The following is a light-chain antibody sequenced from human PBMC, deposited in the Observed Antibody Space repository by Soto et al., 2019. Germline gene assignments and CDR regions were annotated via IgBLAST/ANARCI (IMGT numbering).Light chain of an antibody. V-gene: IGLV4-69*01. CDR3: QGWATGIHI. Sequence: QLVLTQSPSASASLGASVKLTCTLSSRHNTNAIAWHQQQPKKGPRFLMKVNSDGSHFKGDGIPDRFSGSSSGAERYLTISSLQSEDEADYYCQGWATGIHIFGGGTKLTVL. CDR1: SRHNTNA. CDR2: VNSDGSH. J-gene: IGLJ2*01.